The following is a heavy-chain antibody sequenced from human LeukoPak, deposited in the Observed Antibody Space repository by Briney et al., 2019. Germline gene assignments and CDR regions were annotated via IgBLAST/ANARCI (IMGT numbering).Heavy chain of an antibody. V-gene: IGHV1-18*01. D-gene: IGHD5-12*01. J-gene: IGHJ5*02. Sequence: ASVKVSCKASGYTFTSYGISWVRQAPGQGLEWMGWISAYNGNTNYAQKLQGRVTMTTDTSTSTAYMELRSLRSDDTAVYYCARDRAVATMGNNWFDPWGQGTLVTVSS. CDR3: ARDRAVATMGNNWFDP. CDR1: GYTFTSYG. CDR2: ISAYNGNT.